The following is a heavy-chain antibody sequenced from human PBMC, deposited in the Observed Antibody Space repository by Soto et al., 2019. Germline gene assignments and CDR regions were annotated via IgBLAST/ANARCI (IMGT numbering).Heavy chain of an antibody. CDR2: ISYEGSEK. CDR1: GFTFSNNG. Sequence: QGHLVESGGGVVQPGRSLRLCCAASGFTFSNNGMHWVRQAPGKGLEWMGVISYEGSEKYYAGSVKGRFTISRDNSKNTLYLQMDTLRAEDTAIYYCVKDKGAAAGFDYWGQGILVTVSS. J-gene: IGHJ4*02. D-gene: IGHD6-13*01. CDR3: VKDKGAAAGFDY. V-gene: IGHV3-30*18.